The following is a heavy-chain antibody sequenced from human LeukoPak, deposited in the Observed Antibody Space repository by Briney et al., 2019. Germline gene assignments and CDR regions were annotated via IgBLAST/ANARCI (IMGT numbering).Heavy chain of an antibody. J-gene: IGHJ6*03. V-gene: IGHV3-21*01. CDR3: ARDNRGWQGIAARPKRSDYYYMDV. D-gene: IGHD6-6*01. CDR1: GFTFSRYS. CDR2: ISISGNYI. Sequence: GGSLRLSCAASGFTFSRYSMNWVRQAPGKGLEWVSSISISGNYIYYPDSLKGRFTISRDNAKNSLYLQMNSLRAEDTAVYYCARDNRGWQGIAARPKRSDYYYMDVWGKGTTVTVSS.